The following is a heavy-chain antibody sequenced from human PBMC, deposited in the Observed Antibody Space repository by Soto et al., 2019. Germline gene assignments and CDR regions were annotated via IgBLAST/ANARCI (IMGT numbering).Heavy chain of an antibody. CDR3: AREGSWYFYFDS. Sequence: QVQLVQSGAQVKEPGASVRVSCKASGYTFTRYAVHWVRQAPGRSLEWMGWINAAVNGDTKYSQKFQGTVTITSDTAASTVYLELSSLSSEDTAVYYCAREGSWYFYFDSWGQGTPVTVSS. J-gene: IGHJ4*02. V-gene: IGHV1-3*01. CDR2: INAAVNGDT. D-gene: IGHD6-13*01. CDR1: GYTFTRYA.